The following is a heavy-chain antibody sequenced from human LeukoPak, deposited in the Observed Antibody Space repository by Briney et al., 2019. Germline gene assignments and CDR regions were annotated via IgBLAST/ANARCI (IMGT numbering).Heavy chain of an antibody. Sequence: SETLSLTCTVSGGSISGYYWSWIRQPPGKGLEWIAYIYYSGNTHYNPSLKSRVTISVDTSKNQFSLKLSSVTAADTAVYYCARHGSGGGATHLDYWGQGTLVTVSS. J-gene: IGHJ4*02. CDR2: IYYSGNT. V-gene: IGHV4-59*08. CDR3: ARHGSGGGATHLDY. CDR1: GGSISGYY. D-gene: IGHD1-26*01.